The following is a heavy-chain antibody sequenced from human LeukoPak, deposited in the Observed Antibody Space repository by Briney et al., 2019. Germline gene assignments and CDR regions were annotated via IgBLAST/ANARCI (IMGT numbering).Heavy chain of an antibody. V-gene: IGHV1-69*05. CDR2: IIPIFGTA. CDR3: ARDRNWNYLDY. Sequence: GASVKVSCQASGGTFSSYAISWVRQAPGQGLEWMGRIIPIFGTANYAQKFQGRVTITTDESTSTAYMELSSLRSEDTAVYYCARDRNWNYLDYWGQGTLVTVSS. J-gene: IGHJ4*02. CDR1: GGTFSSYA. D-gene: IGHD1-1*01.